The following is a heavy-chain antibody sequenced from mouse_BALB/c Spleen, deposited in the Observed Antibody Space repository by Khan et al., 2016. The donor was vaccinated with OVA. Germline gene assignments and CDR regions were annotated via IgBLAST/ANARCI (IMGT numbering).Heavy chain of an antibody. CDR2: INPSNGYT. V-gene: IGHV1-4*01. J-gene: IGHJ3*01. D-gene: IGHD2-14*01. CDR1: GYTFTTYT. CDR3: AREGAYYRSDGWFAY. Sequence: QVQPKESGAELARPGASVKMSCKASGYTFTTYTMHWVKQRPGQGLEWIGYINPSNGYTNYNQKFKDKSTLTADKSSSTAYMQLSSLTSDYSAFYYCAREGAYYRSDGWFAYWGQGTLVTVSA.